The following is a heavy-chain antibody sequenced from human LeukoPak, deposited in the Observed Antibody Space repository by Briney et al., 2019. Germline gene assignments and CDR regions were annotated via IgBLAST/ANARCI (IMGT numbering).Heavy chain of an antibody. CDR1: GYSFTSYW. CDR3: ARWGAITSPGSDYGMDV. Sequence: GESLKISCKVSGYSFTSYWIGWVRQMPRKGLEWMGIIFPGNSDTRYSPSFQGQVTISSHKSISTAYLQWSSLKASDTAMYYCARWGAITSPGSDYGMDVWGKGTTVTVSS. V-gene: IGHV5-51*01. D-gene: IGHD1-26*01. CDR2: IFPGNSDT. J-gene: IGHJ6*04.